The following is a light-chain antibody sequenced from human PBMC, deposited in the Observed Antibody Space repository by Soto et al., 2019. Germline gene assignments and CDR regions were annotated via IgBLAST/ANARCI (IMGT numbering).Light chain of an antibody. CDR2: EDN. J-gene: IGLJ2*01. CDR3: GAWDTSLSGGI. Sequence: QSVLTQPPSVSAAPGQKVTISCSGSSSNIGNNYVSWYQQLPGTAPKLLIYEDNKRPSGIPDRFSGSKSGTSATLDITGLQTGDEADYYCGAWDTSLSGGIFGGGTQLTVL. V-gene: IGLV1-51*02. CDR1: SSNIGNNY.